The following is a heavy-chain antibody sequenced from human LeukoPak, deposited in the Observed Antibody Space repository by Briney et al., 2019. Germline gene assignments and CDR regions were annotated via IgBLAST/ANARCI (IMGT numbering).Heavy chain of an antibody. CDR1: GFTFSSYG. Sequence: GGSLRLSCAASGFTFSSYGMHWVRQAPGKGLEWVAFIRYDGSNKYYADSVKGRFTISRDNAKNSLYLQMNSLRAEDTAVYYCARDFMAVADHWGQGTLVTVSS. CDR3: ARDFMAVADH. CDR2: IRYDGSNK. D-gene: IGHD6-19*01. V-gene: IGHV3-30*02. J-gene: IGHJ4*02.